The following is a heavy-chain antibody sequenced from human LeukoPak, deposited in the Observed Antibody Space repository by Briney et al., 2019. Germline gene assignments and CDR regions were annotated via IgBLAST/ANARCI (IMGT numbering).Heavy chain of an antibody. D-gene: IGHD3-3*01. J-gene: IGHJ6*02. V-gene: IGHV3-48*03. Sequence: GGSLRLSCAASGFAFSTYEMNWVRQAPGKGLEWVSYIRCSAKIIYYADSVKGRFTISRDNAENSLYLQMSSLRAEDTAVYYCARDIIPVLRSLEWSYGMDVWGQGTTVTVSS. CDR3: ARDIIPVLRSLEWSYGMDV. CDR2: IRCSAKII. CDR1: GFAFSTYE.